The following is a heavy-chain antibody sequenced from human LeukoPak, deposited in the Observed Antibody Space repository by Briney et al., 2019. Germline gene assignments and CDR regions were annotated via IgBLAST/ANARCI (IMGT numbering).Heavy chain of an antibody. J-gene: IGHJ6*03. CDR3: AKASFYYYYYMDV. V-gene: IGHV3-43D*03. Sequence: GGSLRLSCAASRFTFDDYAMHWVRHAPGKGLEWVSLISWDGGSTYYADSVKGRFTISRDNSKNSLYLQMNSLRAEDTALYYCAKASFYYYYYMDVWGKGTTVTVSS. CDR1: RFTFDDYA. CDR2: ISWDGGST.